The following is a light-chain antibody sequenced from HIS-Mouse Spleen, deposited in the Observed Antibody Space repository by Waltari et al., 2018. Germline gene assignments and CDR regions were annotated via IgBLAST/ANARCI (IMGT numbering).Light chain of an antibody. V-gene: IGLV2-14*03. CDR2: DVS. Sequence: QSALTQPASVSGPPGRSITISCTGPSSNVGGYNYVPWYQQHPGKAPKLMIYDVSNRPSGVSNRFSGSKSGNTASLTISGLQAEDEADYYCSSYTSSSFNVVFGGGTKLTVL. J-gene: IGLJ2*01. CDR3: SSYTSSSFNVV. CDR1: SSNVGGYNY.